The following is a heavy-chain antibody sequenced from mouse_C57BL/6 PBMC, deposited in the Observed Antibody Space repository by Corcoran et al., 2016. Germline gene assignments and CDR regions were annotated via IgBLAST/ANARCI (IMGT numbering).Heavy chain of an antibody. V-gene: IGHV1-76*01. CDR3: ARSYYSNYPYTMDY. CDR2: IYPGSGNT. Sequence: QVQLKQSGAELVRPGASVTLSCKASGYTFTDYYIHWVQQRPGQGLEWITRIYPGSGNTYYNEKFQGKATLTAEKSASTAYMQLSSLTSEDSAVYFCARSYYSNYPYTMDYWGQGTSVTVSS. CDR1: GYTFTDYY. D-gene: IGHD2-5*01. J-gene: IGHJ4*01.